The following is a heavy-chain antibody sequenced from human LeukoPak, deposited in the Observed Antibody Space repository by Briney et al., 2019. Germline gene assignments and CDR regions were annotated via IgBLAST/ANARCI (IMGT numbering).Heavy chain of an antibody. Sequence: GASVKVSCKASGYTFTGYYMHWVRQAPGQGLEWMGWINPNSGGTNYAQKFQGRGTMTRDTSISTAYMELSRLRSDAAAVYCSARPRTLHRYGRYYFDYWGQGTMVTVSS. CDR2: INPNSGGT. J-gene: IGHJ4*02. CDR1: GYTFTGYY. D-gene: IGHD5-18*01. V-gene: IGHV1-2*02. CDR3: ARPRTLHRYGRYYFDY.